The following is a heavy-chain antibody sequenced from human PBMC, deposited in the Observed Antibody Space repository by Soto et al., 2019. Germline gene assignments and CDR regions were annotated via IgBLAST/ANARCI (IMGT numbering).Heavy chain of an antibody. J-gene: IGHJ4*02. CDR2: ISYDGGNI. CDR3: AKDYSSGWYYFDH. V-gene: IGHV3-30*18. Sequence: GGSLRLSCAASGFTFRGCGMHWVRQAPGKGLEWVAVISYDGGNIYYADSVKGRFTISRDNSKNTVYLQMDSLTAEDTAVYYCAKDYSSGWYYFDHWGQGTLVTVSS. CDR1: GFTFRGCG. D-gene: IGHD6-19*01.